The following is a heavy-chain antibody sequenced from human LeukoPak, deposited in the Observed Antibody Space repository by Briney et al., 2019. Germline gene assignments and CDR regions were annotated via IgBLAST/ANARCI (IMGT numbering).Heavy chain of an antibody. CDR2: ISGSGGST. V-gene: IGHV3-23*01. CDR3: AKGDDYVWGSYRRTGYYFDY. J-gene: IGHJ4*02. Sequence: PGGSLRLXCAASGFTFSSYAMSWVRRAPGKGLEWVSAISGSGGSTYYAGSVKGRFTSSRDNSRNTLYLQMNSLRAEDTAVYYCAKGDDYVWGSYRRTGYYFDYWGQGTLVTVSS. CDR1: GFTFSSYA. D-gene: IGHD3-16*02.